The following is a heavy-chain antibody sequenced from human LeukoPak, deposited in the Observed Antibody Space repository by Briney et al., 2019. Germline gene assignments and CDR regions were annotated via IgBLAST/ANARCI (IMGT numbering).Heavy chain of an antibody. CDR1: GGSISSSSYY. V-gene: IGHV4-30-2*01. CDR3: AREVQRGYNWFDP. J-gene: IGHJ5*02. Sequence: SGTLSLTRTVSGGSISSSSYYWGWIRQPPGKGLEWIGYIYHSGSTYYNPSLKSRVTISVDRSKNQFSLKLSSVTAADTAVYYCAREVQRGYNWFDPWGXGTLVTVSS. D-gene: IGHD1-1*01. CDR2: IYHSGST.